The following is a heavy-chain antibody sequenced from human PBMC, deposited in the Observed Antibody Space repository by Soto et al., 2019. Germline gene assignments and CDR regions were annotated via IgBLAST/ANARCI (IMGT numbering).Heavy chain of an antibody. D-gene: IGHD4-17*01. CDR3: ASEQVDYGDFSNWFDP. CDR1: GFTFSSYA. Sequence: EVQLLESGGGLVQPGGSLRLSCAASGFTFSSYAMSWVRQAPGKGLEWVSAISGSGGSTYYADSVKGRFTISRDNSKNTLDLQMNSLRAEDTAVYYCASEQVDYGDFSNWFDPWGQGTLVTVSS. J-gene: IGHJ5*02. V-gene: IGHV3-23*01. CDR2: ISGSGGST.